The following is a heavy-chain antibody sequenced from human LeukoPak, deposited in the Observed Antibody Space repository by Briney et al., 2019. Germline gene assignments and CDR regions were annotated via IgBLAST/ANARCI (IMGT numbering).Heavy chain of an antibody. CDR3: ARVDGIIAVAMGNNWFDP. V-gene: IGHV1-18*04. J-gene: IGHJ5*02. D-gene: IGHD6-19*01. CDR1: GYTFTSYG. Sequence: ASVKVSCKASGYTFTSYGISWVRQAPGQGLEWMGWISAYNGNTNYAQKLQGRVTMTTDTSTSTAYMELRSLRSDDTAVYYCARVDGIIAVAMGNNWFDPWRQGTLVTVSS. CDR2: ISAYNGNT.